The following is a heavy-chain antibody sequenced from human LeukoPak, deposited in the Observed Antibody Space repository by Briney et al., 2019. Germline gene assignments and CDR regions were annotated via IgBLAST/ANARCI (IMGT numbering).Heavy chain of an antibody. V-gene: IGHV1-18*01. D-gene: IGHD3-22*01. CDR1: GYTFTSYG. Sequence: ASVKVSCKASGYTFTSYGISWVRQAPGQGLEWLGWISAYTGNTNYAQNLQVRVTMTTDTSTSTAYMELRSLRSDDTAVYYCARVPMDSSGYYPNDAFDTWGQGTMVTVSS. J-gene: IGHJ3*02. CDR2: ISAYTGNT. CDR3: ARVPMDSSGYYPNDAFDT.